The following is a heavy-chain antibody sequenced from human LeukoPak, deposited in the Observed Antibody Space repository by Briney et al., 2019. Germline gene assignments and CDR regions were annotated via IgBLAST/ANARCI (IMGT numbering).Heavy chain of an antibody. D-gene: IGHD5-12*01. Sequence: GGSLRLSCVASGFTFSSYGMYWVRQAPGKGLEWVAFIRYDGSNKYYADSVKGRFTISRDNSKNTLYLQMKSLRAEDTAVYYCAKGGGYEAQYYYYYLDVWGKGTTVTISS. J-gene: IGHJ6*03. CDR3: AKGGGYEAQYYYYYLDV. V-gene: IGHV3-30*02. CDR1: GFTFSSYG. CDR2: IRYDGSNK.